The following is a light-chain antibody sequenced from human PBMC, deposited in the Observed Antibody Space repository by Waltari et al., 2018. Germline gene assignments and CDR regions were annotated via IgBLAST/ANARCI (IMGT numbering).Light chain of an antibody. CDR2: ANH. V-gene: IGLV3-19*01. J-gene: IGLJ2*01. CDR1: TLRTYS. Sequence: SSELTQDPAVSVALGQTVRITCQGDTLRTYSAGWYQQKPGQAPTLGNYANHNRPSGIPDRFSGSRSGNTASLIITGAQAEDEAAYYCNSRDRRHNSMLFGGGTKLTVL. CDR3: NSRDRRHNSML.